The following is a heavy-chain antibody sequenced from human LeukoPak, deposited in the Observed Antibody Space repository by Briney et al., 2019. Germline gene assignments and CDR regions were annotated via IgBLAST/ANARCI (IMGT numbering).Heavy chain of an antibody. CDR2: IYHSGST. V-gene: IGHV4-30-2*03. D-gene: IGHD1-1*01. J-gene: IGHJ4*02. CDR3: ATHKNDPVYFDY. CDR1: GGSISSGGYY. Sequence: PSETLSLTCTVSGGSISSGGYYWSWIRQPPGKGLEWIGYIYHSGSTYYNPSLKSRVTISVDTSKNQFSLKLSSVTAADTAVYYCATHKNDPVYFDYWGQGTLVTVSS.